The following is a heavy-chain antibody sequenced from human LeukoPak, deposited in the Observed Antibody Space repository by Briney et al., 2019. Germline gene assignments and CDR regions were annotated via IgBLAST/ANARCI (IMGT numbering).Heavy chain of an antibody. CDR2: IYYSGST. D-gene: IGHD2-15*01. CDR3: ARGGLGRADY. Sequence: SETLSLTCAVYGGSFSGYYWSWIRQHPGKGLEWIGYIYYSGSTYYNPSLKSRVTISVDTSKNQFSLKLGSVTAADTAVYYCARGGLGRADYWGQGTLVTVSS. CDR1: GGSFSGYY. J-gene: IGHJ4*02. V-gene: IGHV4-31*11.